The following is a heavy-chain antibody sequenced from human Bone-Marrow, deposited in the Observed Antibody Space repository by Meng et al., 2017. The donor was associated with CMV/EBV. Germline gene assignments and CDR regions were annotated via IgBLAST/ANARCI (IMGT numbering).Heavy chain of an antibody. CDR3: ARNIRGITIFGVVTHFDY. V-gene: IGHV3-7*01. D-gene: IGHD3-3*01. Sequence: GGSLRLSCAASGFTFSSYWMSWVRQAPGKGLEWVANIKQDGSEKYYVDSVKGRFTISRDNAKNSLYLQMNSLRAEDTAVYYCARNIRGITIFGVVTHFDYWGQGTVVTVSS. J-gene: IGHJ4*02. CDR1: GFTFSSYW. CDR2: IKQDGSEK.